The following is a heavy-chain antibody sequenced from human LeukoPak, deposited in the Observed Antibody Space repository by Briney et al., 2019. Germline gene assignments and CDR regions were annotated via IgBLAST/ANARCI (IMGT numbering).Heavy chain of an antibody. D-gene: IGHD3-10*01. CDR3: ARDGVCYYYGSGRPH. V-gene: IGHV3-30*04. CDR1: GFTFSSYA. CDR2: ISYDGSNK. Sequence: PGGSLRLSCAASGFTFSSYAMHWVRQAPGKGLEWVAVISYDGSNKYYADSVKGRFTISRDNSKNTLYLQMNSLRAEDTAVYYCARDGVCYYYGSGRPHWGQGTLVTVSS. J-gene: IGHJ4*02.